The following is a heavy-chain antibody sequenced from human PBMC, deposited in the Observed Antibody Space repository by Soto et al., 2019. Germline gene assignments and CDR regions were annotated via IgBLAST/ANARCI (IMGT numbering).Heavy chain of an antibody. V-gene: IGHV5-51*01. D-gene: IGHD3-22*01. CDR3: ASTYYYDSSGYSSDY. J-gene: IGHJ4*02. CDR1: GYSFTNYW. CDR2: IYPGDSDT. Sequence: PGESLKISCKGSGYSFTNYWIAWVRQMPGKGPEWMGIIYPGDSDTRYSPSFQGQVTISADKSISTAYLQWNSLKASDTAMYYCASTYYYDSSGYSSDYWGQGTLVTVSS.